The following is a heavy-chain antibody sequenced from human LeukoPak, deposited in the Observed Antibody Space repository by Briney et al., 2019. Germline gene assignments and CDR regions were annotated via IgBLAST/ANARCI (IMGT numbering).Heavy chain of an antibody. D-gene: IGHD2-2*01. CDR3: ARDQGHCSSTSCYAPDAFDI. V-gene: IGHV3-33*01. Sequence: GRSLRLSCAASGFTFSSNGMHWVRQAPGKGLEWVAVIWYDGSNKYYADSVKGRFTISRDNSKNTLYLQMNSLRAEDTAVYYCARDQGHCSSTSCYAPDAFDIWGQGTMVTVSS. J-gene: IGHJ3*02. CDR2: IWYDGSNK. CDR1: GFTFSSNG.